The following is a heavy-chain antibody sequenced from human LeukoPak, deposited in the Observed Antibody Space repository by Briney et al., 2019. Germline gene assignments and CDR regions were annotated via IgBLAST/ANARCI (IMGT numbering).Heavy chain of an antibody. CDR3: ARGGYCSSTSCYKARTVDY. D-gene: IGHD2-2*02. V-gene: IGHV4-61*05. Sequence: SETLSLTCTVSGGSIRSRNYYWSWIRQPPGKGLEWIGYIYYSGSTNYNPSLKSRVTISVDTSKNQFSLKLSSVTAADTAVYYCARGGYCSSTSCYKARTVDYWGQGTLVTVSS. CDR2: IYYSGST. J-gene: IGHJ4*02. CDR1: GGSIRSRNYY.